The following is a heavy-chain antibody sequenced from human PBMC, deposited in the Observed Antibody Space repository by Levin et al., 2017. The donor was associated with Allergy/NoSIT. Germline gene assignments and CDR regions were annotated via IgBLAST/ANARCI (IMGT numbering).Heavy chain of an antibody. Sequence: ASVKVSCKGSGFSFPSYWIAWVRQMPGKGLEWMGIIYPGDSDSRYSPSFQGQVTISADKSISTAYLQWSSLKASDTAMYYCAIRGAAGDSFGYYFDYWGQGTLVTVSS. CDR1: GFSFPSYW. D-gene: IGHD2-21*02. CDR2: IYPGDSDS. J-gene: IGHJ4*02. CDR3: AIRGAAGDSFGYYFDY. V-gene: IGHV5-51*01.